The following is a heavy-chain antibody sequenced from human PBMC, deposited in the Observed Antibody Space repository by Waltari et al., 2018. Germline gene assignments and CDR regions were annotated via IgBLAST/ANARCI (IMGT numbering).Heavy chain of an antibody. CDR1: GGSISSSSYY. Sequence: QLQLQESGPGLVKPTETLSLTCTVSGGSISSSSYYWGWIRQPPGKGLEWIGSIYYSGSTYYNPSLKSRVTISVDTSKNQFSLKLSSVTAADTAVYYCARHRYYYDSSENWFDPWGQGTLVTVSS. CDR2: IYYSGST. D-gene: IGHD3-22*01. V-gene: IGHV4-39*01. J-gene: IGHJ5*02. CDR3: ARHRYYYDSSENWFDP.